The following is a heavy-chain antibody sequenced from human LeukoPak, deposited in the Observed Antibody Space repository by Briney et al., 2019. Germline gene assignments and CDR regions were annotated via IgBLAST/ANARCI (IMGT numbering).Heavy chain of an antibody. J-gene: IGHJ4*02. Sequence: GGSLRLSCAASGFTFSSYGMHWVRQAPGKGLEWVAFIRYDGSNKYYADSVKGRFTISRDNSKNTLYLQMNSLRAEDTAVYYCAKARWLRLVRPFDYWGQGTLVTVSS. V-gene: IGHV3-30*02. CDR2: IRYDGSNK. CDR3: AKARWLRLVRPFDY. D-gene: IGHD5-12*01. CDR1: GFTFSSYG.